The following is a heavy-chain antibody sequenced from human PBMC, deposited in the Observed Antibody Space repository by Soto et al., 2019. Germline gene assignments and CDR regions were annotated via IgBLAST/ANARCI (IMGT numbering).Heavy chain of an antibody. V-gene: IGHV1-18*01. Sequence: ASVKVSCKASGYTFTSYGISWVRQAPGQGLEWMGWISAYNGNTNYAQKLQGRVTMTTDTSTSTAYMELRSLRSDDTAVYYCARGALRQWLGTNTYYYYGMDVWRQGTTVTVSS. J-gene: IGHJ6*02. CDR2: ISAYNGNT. CDR3: ARGALRQWLGTNTYYYYGMDV. CDR1: GYTFTSYG. D-gene: IGHD6-19*01.